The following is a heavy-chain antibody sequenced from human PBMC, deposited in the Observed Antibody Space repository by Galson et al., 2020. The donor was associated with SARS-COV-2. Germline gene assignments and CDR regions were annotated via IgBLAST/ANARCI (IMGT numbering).Heavy chain of an antibody. D-gene: IGHD3-10*01. J-gene: IGHJ4*02. V-gene: IGHV3-74*01. CDR1: GVTPFSNYW. CDR2: INSDGSTT. CDR3: VRGEVSYGSGDWGSFYNTLSDY. Sequence: QAGGSLRLSCTASGVTPFSNYWMHWVRQAPGKGLVWVSRINSDGSTTDYADSVKGRFTISRDNAKNTMYLQMTSLRDEDTAVYYCVRGEVSYGSGDWGSFYNTLSDYWGQGTLVTVS.